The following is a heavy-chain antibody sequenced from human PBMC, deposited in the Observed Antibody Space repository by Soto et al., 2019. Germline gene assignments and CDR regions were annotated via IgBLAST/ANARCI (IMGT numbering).Heavy chain of an antibody. V-gene: IGHV1-18*04. D-gene: IGHD3-3*01. CDR1: GYSFSTNV. CDR3: ATDKGDFTFGP. J-gene: IGHJ5*02. CDR2: ISANTGDT. Sequence: QVQLAQSGAEVKKPGASVTVSCRASGYSFSTNVVSWVRQAPGQGLEWMGWISANTGDTLYAEKFEDRITLTADTPTTTAYMELRSLRPDDTATYFCATDKGDFTFGPWGQGTLITVSS.